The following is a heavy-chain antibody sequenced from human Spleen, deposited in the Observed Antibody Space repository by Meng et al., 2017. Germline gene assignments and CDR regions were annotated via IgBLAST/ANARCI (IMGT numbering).Heavy chain of an antibody. Sequence: ESLKISCTVFGHSISSGYYWAWIRQPPGKGLEWIGSIYHSGSTYYNSSLKSRVTISVDTSKNQFSLNLSSVTATDTAVYYCARRYTSGWYYFDYWGQGTLVTVSS. CDR2: IYHSGST. J-gene: IGHJ4*02. CDR3: ARRYTSGWYYFDY. V-gene: IGHV4-38-2*02. CDR1: GHSISSGYY. D-gene: IGHD6-19*01.